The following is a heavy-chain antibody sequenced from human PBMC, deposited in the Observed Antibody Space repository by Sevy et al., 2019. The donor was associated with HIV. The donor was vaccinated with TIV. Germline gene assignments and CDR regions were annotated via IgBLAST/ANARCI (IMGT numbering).Heavy chain of an antibody. CDR1: GITFSSAW. CDR2: IKSETDGGAA. Sequence: GGSLRLSCAASGITFSSAWMSWVRLVPGKGLEWLGRIKSETDGGAADYAAAVKGRFTISRDDSKETLYLQLNSLKTEDTAVYNCGKELRFYSCKWGQGTLVTASS. CDR3: GKELRFYSCK. D-gene: IGHD3-3*01. V-gene: IGHV3-15*01. J-gene: IGHJ4*02.